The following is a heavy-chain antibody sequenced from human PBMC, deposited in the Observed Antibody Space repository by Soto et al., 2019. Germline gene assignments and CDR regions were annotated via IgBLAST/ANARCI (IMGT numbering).Heavy chain of an antibody. CDR2: IYWDDDT. D-gene: IGHD5-12*01. Sequence: QITLKESGPSVVKPTQTLTLTCTFSWFSLNTNRMGVAWIRQPPGKALEWLALIYWDDDTLYSTPLNSRLTITKDTSKTQVVLIMTNMDTVDTATNYCAHRGPLATSSYSFYSTDVWGEGRTVTVSS. CDR1: WFSLNTNRMG. J-gene: IGHJ6*04. CDR3: AHRGPLATSSYSFYSTDV. V-gene: IGHV2-5*02.